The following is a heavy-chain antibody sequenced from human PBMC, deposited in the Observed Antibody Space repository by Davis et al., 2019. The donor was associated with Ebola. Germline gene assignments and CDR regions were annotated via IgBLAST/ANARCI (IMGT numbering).Heavy chain of an antibody. V-gene: IGHV4-39*07. CDR3: ARAPTTVTSNWFDP. J-gene: IGHJ5*02. Sequence: MPSETLSLTCSVSGGSISSSSYYWGWTRQPPGKGLEWIGSIYYTGSTYYNPSLKSRVTISVDTSKNQFSLKLSSVTAADTAVYYCARAPTTVTSNWFDPWGQGTLVTVSS. CDR2: IYYTGST. CDR1: GGSISSSSYY. D-gene: IGHD4-17*01.